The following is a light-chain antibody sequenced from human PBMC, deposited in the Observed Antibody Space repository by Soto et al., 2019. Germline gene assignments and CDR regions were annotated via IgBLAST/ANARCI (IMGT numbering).Light chain of an antibody. CDR1: SSDVGSYNL. J-gene: IGLJ1*01. CDR3: CSYAVSITPYV. V-gene: IGLV2-23*01. Sequence: QSALTQPASLSGSPGPSITISGTGTSSDVGSYNLVSWYQQHPGKATKLMIYEGSKRPSGVSNRFSGSKSGNTASLTISGLQAEDEADYYCCSYAVSITPYVFGPGTKLTVL. CDR2: EGS.